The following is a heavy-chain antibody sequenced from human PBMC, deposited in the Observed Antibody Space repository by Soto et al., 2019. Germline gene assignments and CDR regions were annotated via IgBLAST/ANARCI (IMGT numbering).Heavy chain of an antibody. D-gene: IGHD6-6*01. J-gene: IGHJ6*03. V-gene: IGHV3-64*01. Sequence: EVQLAESGGGLAQPGGSLRLSCAASGFTLSGYAMDWVRQAPGKGLEYVSGISSNGVGTYYANSVQGRFTIFRDNSKNKVYVQMGSLRPEDMAVYYCARRARPDFYYTDVWGKGTPVTVSS. CDR3: ARRARPDFYYTDV. CDR1: GFTLSGYA. CDR2: ISSNGVGT.